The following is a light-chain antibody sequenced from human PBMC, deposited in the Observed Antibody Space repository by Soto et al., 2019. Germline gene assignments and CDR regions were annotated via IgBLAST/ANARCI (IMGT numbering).Light chain of an antibody. CDR2: DAS. CDR1: QSVSNY. J-gene: IGKJ1*01. V-gene: IGKV1-39*01. Sequence: DIQMTQSPSSLSASVGDRVTITCRASQSVSNYLHLYQQKPGKAPNLLIYDASSLQSGVPSRFSGSGSGTDFTLTTSSLQREDFATYYCQQSYYNPTFGQGTKVDIK. CDR3: QQSYYNPT.